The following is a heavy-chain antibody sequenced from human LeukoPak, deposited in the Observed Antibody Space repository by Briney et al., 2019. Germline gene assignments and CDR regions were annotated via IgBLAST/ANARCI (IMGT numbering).Heavy chain of an antibody. V-gene: IGHV1-69*04. Sequence: GASVKVSCKASGGTFSSYAISWVRQAPGQGLEWMGRIIPILGIGNNAQKFQGRVTITADKSTSTAYMELSSLRSEDTAVYYCARGGSSGWFWFDPWGQGTLVTVSS. CDR3: ARGGSSGWFWFDP. J-gene: IGHJ5*02. D-gene: IGHD6-19*01. CDR2: IIPILGIG. CDR1: GGTFSSYA.